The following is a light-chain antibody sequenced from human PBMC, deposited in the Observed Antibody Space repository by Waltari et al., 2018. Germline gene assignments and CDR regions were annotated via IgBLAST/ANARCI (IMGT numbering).Light chain of an antibody. V-gene: IGLV2-23*02. CDR3: CSYAGSSTFAV. CDR1: SSDVGRYNL. J-gene: IGLJ3*02. CDR2: EVS. Sequence: QSALTQPASVSGSPGQSITISCTGTSSDVGRYNLVSCYQQHPGKAPKLMIYEVSKRPSGVSNRFSGSKSGNTASLTISGLQAEDEADYYCCSYAGSSTFAVFGGGTKLTVL.